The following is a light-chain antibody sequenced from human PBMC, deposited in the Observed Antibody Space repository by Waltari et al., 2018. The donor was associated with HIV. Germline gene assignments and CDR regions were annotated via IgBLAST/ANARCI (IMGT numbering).Light chain of an antibody. J-gene: IGLJ1*01. CDR2: RNN. CDR1: SSNIGRNY. V-gene: IGLV1-47*01. Sequence: QSVLTQPPSASGTPGQRVTISCSGSSSNIGRNYVYWYQPLPGTSPKLLIYRNNQRPSGVPDRISGSKSGTSASLAISGLRSEDEADYYCAAWNDSLSGYVFGTGTKVTV. CDR3: AAWNDSLSGYV.